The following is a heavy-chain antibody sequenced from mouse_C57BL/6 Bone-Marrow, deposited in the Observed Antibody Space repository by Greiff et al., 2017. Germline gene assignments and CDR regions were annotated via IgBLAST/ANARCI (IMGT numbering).Heavy chain of an antibody. CDR2: INPYNGGT. D-gene: IGHD1-1*01. CDR3: ARSPYYGSSYWYFDV. V-gene: IGHV1-19*01. Sequence: EVKLQQSGPVLVKPGASVKMSCKASGYTFTDYYMNWVKQSHGKSLEWIGVINPYNGGTSYNQKFKGKATLTVDKSSSTAYMELNSLTSEDSAVYYCARSPYYGSSYWYFDVWGTGTTVTVSS. J-gene: IGHJ1*03. CDR1: GYTFTDYY.